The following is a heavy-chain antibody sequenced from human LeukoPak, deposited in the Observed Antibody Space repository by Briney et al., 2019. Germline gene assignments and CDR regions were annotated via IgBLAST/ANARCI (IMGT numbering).Heavy chain of an antibody. V-gene: IGHV4-59*08. CDR2: IYYSGST. CDR3: ARHIPGAFRCASNPVAFDI. J-gene: IGHJ3*02. D-gene: IGHD2/OR15-2a*01. CDR1: GDSISTSY. Sequence: SETLSLTCSVSGDSISTSYWSWIRQPPGKGLEWIGYIYYSGSTNYNPSLKSRVTVSVDTSKNQFSLKLSSVTAADTAVYYCARHIPGAFRCASNPVAFDIWGQGTMVTVSS.